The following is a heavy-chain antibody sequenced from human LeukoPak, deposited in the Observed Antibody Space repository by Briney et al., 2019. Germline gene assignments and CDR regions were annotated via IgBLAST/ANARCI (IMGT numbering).Heavy chain of an antibody. J-gene: IGHJ4*02. V-gene: IGHV4-34*01. D-gene: IGHD3-9*01. CDR3: ARGPYFDWLADRRRFGY. CDR2: INHSGST. CDR1: GGSFSGYY. Sequence: NPSETLSLTCAVYGGSFSGYYWSWIRQPPGKGLEWIGEINHSGSTNYNPSLKSRVTISVDTSKNQFSLKLSSVTAAETAVYYCARGPYFDWLADRRRFGYWGQGTLVTVSS.